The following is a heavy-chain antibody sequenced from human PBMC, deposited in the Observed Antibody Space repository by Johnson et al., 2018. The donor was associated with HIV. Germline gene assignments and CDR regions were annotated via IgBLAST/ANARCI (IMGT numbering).Heavy chain of an antibody. CDR1: GFTFSSYT. CDR3: ARGRIYGAFAFDI. Sequence: QVQLVESGGGVVQPGRSLRLSCVASGFTFSSYTMHWVRQAPGKGLEWVAVISFDGANTYYADPVKGRFTISRDNSKNTLYLQMNSLRAEDTAVYYCARGRIYGAFAFDIWGQGTMVTVSS. V-gene: IGHV3-30*04. J-gene: IGHJ3*02. CDR2: ISFDGANT. D-gene: IGHD3-10*01.